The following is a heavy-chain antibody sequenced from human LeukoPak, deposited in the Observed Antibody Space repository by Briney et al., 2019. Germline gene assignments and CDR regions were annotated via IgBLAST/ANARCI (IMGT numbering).Heavy chain of an antibody. Sequence: TGGSLRLSCAASGFTFSDYYMSWIRQAPGKGLEWISYISSRGTTIFYADSVKGRFTISRDNAKNSLYLQMNSLRPEDTAVYYCAREDGYPKYWGQGTLVTVSS. CDR1: GFTFSDYY. V-gene: IGHV3-11*01. CDR2: ISSRGTTI. J-gene: IGHJ4*02. D-gene: IGHD5-24*01. CDR3: AREDGYPKY.